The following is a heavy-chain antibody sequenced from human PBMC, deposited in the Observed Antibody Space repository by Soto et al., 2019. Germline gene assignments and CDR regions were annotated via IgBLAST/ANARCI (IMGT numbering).Heavy chain of an antibody. CDR3: EKTIATIGLDY. CDR2: ISYDGSNK. CDR1: GFTFSSYG. V-gene: IGHV3-30*18. Sequence: GGSLRLSCAASGFTFSSYGMHWVRQAPGKGLEWVAVISYDGSNKYYADSVKGRFTTSRDNSKNTLYLQMNSLRAEDTAVYYCEKTIATIGLDYWGQGTLVTVSS. J-gene: IGHJ4*02. D-gene: IGHD1-1*01.